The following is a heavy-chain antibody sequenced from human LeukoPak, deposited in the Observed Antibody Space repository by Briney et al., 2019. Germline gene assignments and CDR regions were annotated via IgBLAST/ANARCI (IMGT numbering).Heavy chain of an antibody. Sequence: SETLSLTCTVSGGSISSSSYYWGWIRQPPGKGLEWIGSIYYSGSTYYNPSLKSRVTISVDTSKNQLSLKLSSVTAADTAVYYCARVNRLEPQGSFDYWGQGTLVTVSS. CDR3: ARVNRLEPQGSFDY. J-gene: IGHJ4*02. D-gene: IGHD1-1*01. CDR1: GGSISSSSYY. CDR2: IYYSGST. V-gene: IGHV4-39*07.